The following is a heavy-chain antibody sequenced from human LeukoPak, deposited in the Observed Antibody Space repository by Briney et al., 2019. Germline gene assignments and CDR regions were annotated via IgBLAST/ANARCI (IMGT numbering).Heavy chain of an antibody. CDR1: GFTFSSYW. CDR2: IEQDGSEK. V-gene: IGHV3-7*01. D-gene: IGHD2-2*01. CDR3: ARSLGYCSSTSRYFWFDP. J-gene: IGHJ5*02. Sequence: PGGSLRLSCAASGFTFSSYWISWVRQAPGKGLEWVANIEQDGSEKYYVDSVKGRFTISRDNAKNSLYLQMNSLRAEDTAVYYCARSLGYCSSTSRYFWFDPWGQGTLVTVSS.